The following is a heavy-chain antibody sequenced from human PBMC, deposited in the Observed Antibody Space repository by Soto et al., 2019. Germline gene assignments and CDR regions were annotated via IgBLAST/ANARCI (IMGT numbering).Heavy chain of an antibody. CDR2: IIPIFGTA. V-gene: IGHV1-69*01. CDR3: ARVKRKGSGSANYCYYGMDV. J-gene: IGHJ6*01. CDR1: GGTFSSYA. Sequence: QVQLVQSGAEVKKPGSSVKVSCKASGGTFSSYAISWVRQAPGQGLEWMGGIIPIFGTANYAQKFKGRVTITADESTSTAYMELSRLRSEDTAVYYCARVKRKGSGSANYCYYGMDVWGQGTTVTVSS. D-gene: IGHD3-10*01.